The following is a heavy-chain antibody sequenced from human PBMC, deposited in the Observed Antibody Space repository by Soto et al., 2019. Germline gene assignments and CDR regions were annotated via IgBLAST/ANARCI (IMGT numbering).Heavy chain of an antibody. Sequence: GASVQVSCKASGYTFTNYYIHWVRQAPGQGLEWMGIINPSGGSTSYAQRFRGRVTMTRDTSTSTVYMDLSGLRSEDTAVYYCAREDLISMRDYYFTYWGQGSMVTVSS. CDR1: GYTFTNYY. V-gene: IGHV1-46*01. CDR2: INPSGGST. D-gene: IGHD3-22*01. CDR3: AREDLISMRDYYFTY. J-gene: IGHJ4*02.